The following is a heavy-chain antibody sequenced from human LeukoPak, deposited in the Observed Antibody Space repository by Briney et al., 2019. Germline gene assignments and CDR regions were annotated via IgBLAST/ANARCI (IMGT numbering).Heavy chain of an antibody. CDR2: ISYDGSNK. Sequence: PGRSLRLSCAASGFTFSSYGMHWVRQAPGKGLEWVAVISYDGSNKYYADSVKGRFTISRDNSKNTLYLQMNSLRAEDTTVYYCAKDLSFSSGNDYWGQGTLVTVSS. D-gene: IGHD3-22*01. V-gene: IGHV3-30*18. CDR1: GFTFSSYG. J-gene: IGHJ4*02. CDR3: AKDLSFSSGNDY.